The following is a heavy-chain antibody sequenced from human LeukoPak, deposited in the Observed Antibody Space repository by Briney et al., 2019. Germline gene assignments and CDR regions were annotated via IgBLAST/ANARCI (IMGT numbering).Heavy chain of an antibody. CDR2: FDPEDGET. V-gene: IGHV1-24*01. CDR3: ATDRIAVAATGWFDP. J-gene: IGHJ5*02. D-gene: IGHD6-19*01. Sequence: ASVKVSCKVSGYTLTELSMHWLRQAPGKGLEWMGGFDPEDGETIYAQKFQGRVTMTEDTSTDTAYMELSSLRSEDTAVYYCATDRIAVAATGWFDPWGQGTLVTVSS. CDR1: GYTLTELS.